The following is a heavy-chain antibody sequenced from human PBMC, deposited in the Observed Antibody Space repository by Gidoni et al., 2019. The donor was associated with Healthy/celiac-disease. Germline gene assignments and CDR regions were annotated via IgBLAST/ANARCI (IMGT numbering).Heavy chain of an antibody. CDR3: AKDMGTSGWYDAFDI. Sequence: EVQLVESGGGLVQPGRSVRLSCAASGFTFDDYAMHWVRQAPGKGLEWVLGISWNSGSIGYADSVKGRFTISRDNAKNSLYLQMNSLRAEDTALYYCAKDMGTSGWYDAFDIWGQGTMVTVSS. CDR1: GFTFDDYA. D-gene: IGHD6-19*01. V-gene: IGHV3-9*01. J-gene: IGHJ3*02. CDR2: ISWNSGSI.